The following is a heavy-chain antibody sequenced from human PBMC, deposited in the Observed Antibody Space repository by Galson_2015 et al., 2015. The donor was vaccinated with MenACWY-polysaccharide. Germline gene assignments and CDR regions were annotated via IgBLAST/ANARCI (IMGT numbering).Heavy chain of an antibody. J-gene: IGHJ4*02. CDR1: GFTFSNYA. D-gene: IGHD2-2*01. V-gene: IGHV3-23*01. CDR3: AKDQDLKGYCTSTSCKGAEY. CDR2: ISGSGGST. Sequence: SLRLSCAASGFTFSNYAMSWVRQAPGKGLEWVSGISGSGGSTYYAGSVKGRFTISRDNSKNTLYVQMNSLRAEDTAVYYCAKDQDLKGYCTSTSCKGAEYWGQGTLVTVYS.